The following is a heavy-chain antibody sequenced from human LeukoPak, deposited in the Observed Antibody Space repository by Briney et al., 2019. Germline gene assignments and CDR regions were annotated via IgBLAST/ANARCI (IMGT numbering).Heavy chain of an antibody. Sequence: PSETLSLTCTVSGASISSGDYYCSWIRQPPGKGLEWIGYVYHTGSTYYNSSLKSRVAISVDRSKNQFSLSLSSVTAADTAFYYCARGELGEPEYWGQGTLVTVSS. CDR1: GASISSGDYY. V-gene: IGHV4-30-2*01. J-gene: IGHJ1*01. CDR3: ARGELGEPEY. CDR2: VYHTGST. D-gene: IGHD7-27*01.